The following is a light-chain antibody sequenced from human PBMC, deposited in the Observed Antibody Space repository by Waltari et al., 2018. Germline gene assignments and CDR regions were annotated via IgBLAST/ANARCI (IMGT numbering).Light chain of an antibody. CDR3: QKYVNLPAT. CDR2: DAS. CDR1: QSVSKY. J-gene: IGKJ1*01. Sequence: EIVLTQSPGTLSLSPGERATLSCRASQSVSKYLAWYQQKPGQAPRLLIYDASLRATGIPDRFSGSGSGTDFSLTISRLEPEDFAVYYCQKYVNLPATFGQGTKVEIK. V-gene: IGKV3-20*01.